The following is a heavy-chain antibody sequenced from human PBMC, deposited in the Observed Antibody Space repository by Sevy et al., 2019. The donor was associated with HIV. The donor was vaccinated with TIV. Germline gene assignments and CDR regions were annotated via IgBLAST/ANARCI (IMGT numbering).Heavy chain of an antibody. Sequence: GGSLRLSCAASEFTFSGYWMNWVRQAPGKGLEWVANIRQDGSEKYYVDSVKGRFTISRHNAKNSLFLQMNSLRADDTAVYYCVREYEGGTAAAGGAFDYWGQGTLVIVSS. CDR1: EFTFSGYW. V-gene: IGHV3-7*03. CDR2: IRQDGSEK. D-gene: IGHD6-13*01. CDR3: VREYEGGTAAAGGAFDY. J-gene: IGHJ4*02.